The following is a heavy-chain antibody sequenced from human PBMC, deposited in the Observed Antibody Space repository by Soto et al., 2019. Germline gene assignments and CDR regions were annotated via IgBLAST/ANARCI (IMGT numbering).Heavy chain of an antibody. CDR3: PRYRSAARDFDY. D-gene: IGHD6-6*01. J-gene: IGHJ4*01. CDR2: ISYDGSNI. V-gene: IGHV3-30-3*01. Sequence: QVQLVESGGGVVQPGRSLRLSCAASGFTFSSYAVHWVRQAPGKGLEWVAFISYDGSNINYADSVKGRFTISRDNSKNTVYLQMNSLRDEDTDVHYCPRYRSAARDFDYLGQGTLTTLSP. CDR1: GFTFSSYA.